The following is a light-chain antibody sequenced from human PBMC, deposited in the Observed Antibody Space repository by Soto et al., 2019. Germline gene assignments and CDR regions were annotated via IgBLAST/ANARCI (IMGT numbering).Light chain of an antibody. Sequence: QSVLTQPASVSGSPGQSITISCTGTSSDVGGYNYVSWYQQHPGKAPKLMIYEVSNRPSGVSNRFSGSKSGNTASLTISGLQAEDEADYYCSSYTSSIGVFGTGTKLTVL. CDR1: SSDVGGYNY. CDR3: SSYTSSIGV. J-gene: IGLJ1*01. CDR2: EVS. V-gene: IGLV2-14*01.